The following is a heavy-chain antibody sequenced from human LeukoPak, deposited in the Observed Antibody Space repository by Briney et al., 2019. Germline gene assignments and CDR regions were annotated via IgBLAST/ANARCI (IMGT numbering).Heavy chain of an antibody. J-gene: IGHJ4*02. CDR3: VKVSVAAPGSDY. D-gene: IGHD6-13*01. V-gene: IGHV3-7*01. CDR1: GFIYSNYG. CDR2: INQEGSEK. Sequence: GGSLRLSCAASGFIYSNYGMTWVRQAPGKGLEWVANINQEGSEKYYVDSVKGRFTISRDNAKNSLYLQMNSLRAEDTALYYCVKVSVAAPGSDYWGQGTLVTVSS.